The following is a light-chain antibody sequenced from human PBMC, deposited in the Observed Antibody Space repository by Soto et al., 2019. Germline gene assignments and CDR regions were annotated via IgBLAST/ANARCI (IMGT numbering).Light chain of an antibody. V-gene: IGKV3-11*01. J-gene: IGKJ3*01. CDR3: QQRGNWPQT. CDR2: DAF. Sequence: EIVLTQSPATLSLSPGEIATLSCSASQSVSSYLAWYQQKPGQTPRLLIYDAFNRATGIPARFSGSGSGTDFTLTISSLEPEDFAVYYCQQRGNWPQTFGPGTKVDI. CDR1: QSVSSY.